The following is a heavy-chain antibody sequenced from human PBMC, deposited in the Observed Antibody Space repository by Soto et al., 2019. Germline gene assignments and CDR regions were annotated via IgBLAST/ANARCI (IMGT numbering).Heavy chain of an antibody. D-gene: IGHD3-22*01. CDR1: GFSFSSYE. CDR3: AKNRGIIMIVES. J-gene: IGHJ4*02. Sequence: GGSLRLSCATSGFSFSSYEMNWVRQAPGKGLEWVSAISDGGDTTYYADSVKGRFTISIDNSKNTLYLQMDSLRAEDTAVYYCAKNRGIIMIVESWGQGTLVTVSS. CDR2: ISDGGDTT. V-gene: IGHV3-23*01.